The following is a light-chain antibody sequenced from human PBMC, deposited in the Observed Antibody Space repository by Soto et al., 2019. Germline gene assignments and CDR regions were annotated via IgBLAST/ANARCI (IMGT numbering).Light chain of an antibody. V-gene: IGKV3-11*01. CDR1: QSVSSY. CDR2: DAS. J-gene: IGKJ2*01. Sequence: EIVLTQSPATLSLSPGERATLSCRASQSVSSYLAWYQQEPGQAPRLLIYDASNRSTGIPARFSGSGSGTDITLTISSLEPEDFAVFYYHQRNNWLPYTLGQGTKLAI. CDR3: HQRNNWLPYT.